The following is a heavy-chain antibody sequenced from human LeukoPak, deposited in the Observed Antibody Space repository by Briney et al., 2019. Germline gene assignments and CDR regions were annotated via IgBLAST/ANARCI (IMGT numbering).Heavy chain of an antibody. J-gene: IGHJ3*02. Sequence: SQTLSLTCTVSGGSISSDDYYWSWHRQPPGKGLEWIGYIYYSGSTYYNPSFKSRVTISVDTSKNQFSLKLSSVTAADTAVYYCARFSGAMGAFDIWGQGTMVTVST. CDR1: GGSISSDDYY. D-gene: IGHD5-18*01. CDR3: ARFSGAMGAFDI. CDR2: IYYSGST. V-gene: IGHV4-30-4*08.